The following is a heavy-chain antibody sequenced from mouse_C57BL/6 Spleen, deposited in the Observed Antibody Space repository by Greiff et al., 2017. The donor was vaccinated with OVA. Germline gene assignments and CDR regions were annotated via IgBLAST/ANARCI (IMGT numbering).Heavy chain of an antibody. CDR1: GFSLTSYG. Sequence: QVQLQQSGPGLVQPSQSLSITCTVSGFSLTSYGVHWVRQSPGKGLEWLGVIWRGGSPDYNAAFMTRLSITKDNSKSQVFLKMNSLQADDTAIYYCATHDYGYYAMDYWGQGTSVTVSS. D-gene: IGHD2-4*01. J-gene: IGHJ4*01. CDR2: IWRGGSP. V-gene: IGHV2-5*01. CDR3: ATHDYGYYAMDY.